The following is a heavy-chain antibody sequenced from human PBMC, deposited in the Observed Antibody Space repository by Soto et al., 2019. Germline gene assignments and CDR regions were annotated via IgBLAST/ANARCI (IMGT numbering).Heavy chain of an antibody. CDR3: ARDRDNSNWPNFDS. V-gene: IGHV1-69*02. J-gene: IGHJ4*02. Sequence: QVQLVQSGSEVKKPGSSVRVSCKTSGGTFSIYSISWVRRAPGQGLEWMGRVLPFLDITSYSQRFQGRVTITADRSTTTAYMELSSLRSEDTAVYYCARDRDNSNWPNFDSWGQGTLVTVSS. CDR1: GGTFSIYS. D-gene: IGHD6-13*01. CDR2: VLPFLDIT.